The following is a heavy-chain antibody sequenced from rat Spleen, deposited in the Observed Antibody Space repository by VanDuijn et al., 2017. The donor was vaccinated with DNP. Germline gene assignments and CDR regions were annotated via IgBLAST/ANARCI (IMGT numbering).Heavy chain of an antibody. CDR3: ARRGYSRGDYFDY. D-gene: IGHD1-2*01. CDR2: ISYEGSST. J-gene: IGHJ2*01. Sequence: EVQLVESGGGLVQPGRSLRLSCAASGFTFSDYNMAWVRQAPTKGLKWVASISYEGSSTHYGDSVKGQFTISRDNAKSTLYLQMNSLRSEDTATYYCARRGYSRGDYFDYWGQGVMVTVSS. CDR1: GFTFSDYN. V-gene: IGHV5-22*01.